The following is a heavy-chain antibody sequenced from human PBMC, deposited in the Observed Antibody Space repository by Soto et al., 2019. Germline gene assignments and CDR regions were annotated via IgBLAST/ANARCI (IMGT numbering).Heavy chain of an antibody. CDR2: INHSGST. V-gene: IGHV4-34*01. D-gene: IGHD1-1*01. J-gene: IGHJ3*01. CDR1: GGSFSGYY. CDR3: ARVEMATTRGAFAR. Sequence: QVKLQQWGAGLLKPSETLSLTCAVYGGSFSGYYWSWIRQPPGKGLEWIGEINHSGSTNYNPSLKSRVTISVDASKSQFCLKLSSVPAVDTAVYYCARVEMATTRGAFARWGQGTMVTVSS.